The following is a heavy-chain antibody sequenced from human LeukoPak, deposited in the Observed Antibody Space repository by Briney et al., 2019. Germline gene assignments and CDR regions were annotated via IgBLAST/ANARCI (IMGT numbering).Heavy chain of an antibody. D-gene: IGHD2-2*01. Sequence: SVKVSCKASGGTFSSYAISWVRRAPGQGLEWMGRIIPILGIANYAQRFQGRVTITADKSTSTAYMELSSLRSEDTALYYCARTGYCTKTSCPFDYWGQGTLVTVSS. CDR1: GGTFSSYA. CDR3: ARTGYCTKTSCPFDY. CDR2: IIPILGIA. V-gene: IGHV1-69*04. J-gene: IGHJ4*02.